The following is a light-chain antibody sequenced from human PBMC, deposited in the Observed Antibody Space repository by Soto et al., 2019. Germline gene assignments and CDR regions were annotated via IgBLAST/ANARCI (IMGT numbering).Light chain of an antibody. Sequence: EIVLTQSPGTLSLSPGERATLSCRASQRVSSSYLTWYQQKPGQAPRLLISGASSRATGIPDRFSGSGSGTEFTLTISRLEPEDFAVYFCHQYAYSPWAFGQGTKVDIK. J-gene: IGKJ1*01. CDR3: HQYAYSPWA. V-gene: IGKV3-20*01. CDR1: QRVSSSY. CDR2: GAS.